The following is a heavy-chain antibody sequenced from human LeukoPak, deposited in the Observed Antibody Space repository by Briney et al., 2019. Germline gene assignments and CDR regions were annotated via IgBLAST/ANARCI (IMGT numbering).Heavy chain of an antibody. J-gene: IGHJ4*02. CDR1: GASLHGHY. Sequence: SETLSLTRAVYGASLHGHYWSWIRQSPGKGLEWIGSVFYRGSPYYNPSLNSRLTISVDTSKSQFSLDLTSVTAADTAVYYCARGGGFCNSISCYFDFWGQGTLVTVSS. D-gene: IGHD2-2*01. V-gene: IGHV4-34*01. CDR3: ARGGGFCNSISCYFDF. CDR2: VFYRGSP.